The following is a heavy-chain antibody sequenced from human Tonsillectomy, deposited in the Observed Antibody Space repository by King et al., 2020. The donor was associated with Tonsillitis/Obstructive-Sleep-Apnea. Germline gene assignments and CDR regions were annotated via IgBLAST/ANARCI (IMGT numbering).Heavy chain of an antibody. CDR3: AREGYSSSSPIDY. V-gene: IGHV3-74*01. CDR2: INSDGSST. D-gene: IGHD6-6*01. Sequence: VQLVESGGGLVQPGGSLRLSCAASGFTFSSYWMHWVRQAPGKGLVWVSRINSDGSSTSYAVSVKGRFTISRDNAKNTLYLQRISLRAEDTAVYYCAREGYSSSSPIDYWGQGTLVTVSS. J-gene: IGHJ4*02. CDR1: GFTFSSYW.